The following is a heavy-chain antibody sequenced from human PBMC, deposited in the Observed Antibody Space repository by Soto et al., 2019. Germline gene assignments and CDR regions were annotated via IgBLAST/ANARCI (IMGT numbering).Heavy chain of an antibody. V-gene: IGHV4-59*01. Sequence: PSETLSLTCTVSGGSISSYYWSWIRQPPGKGLEWIGYIYYSGSTNYNPSLKSRVTISVDTSKNQFSLKLSSVTAADTAVYYCARADYYYDSSGYIDPWGQGTLVTVSS. J-gene: IGHJ5*02. CDR3: ARADYYYDSSGYIDP. CDR1: GGSISSYY. D-gene: IGHD3-22*01. CDR2: IYYSGST.